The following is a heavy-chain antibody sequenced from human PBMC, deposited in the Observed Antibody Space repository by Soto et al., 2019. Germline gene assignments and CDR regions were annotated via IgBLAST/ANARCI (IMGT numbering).Heavy chain of an antibody. Sequence: ASVKVSCKTSGYTFTSHGISWVLQAPGQGLEWMGWVSAYNGNANYAPKFQGRVTMTTDTSTNTVHMELRSLRADDTAVYYCARETIAVAFTRGGYDYWGQGTLVTVSS. D-gene: IGHD6-19*01. J-gene: IGHJ4*02. CDR1: GYTFTSHG. V-gene: IGHV1-18*04. CDR3: ARETIAVAFTRGGYDY. CDR2: VSAYNGNA.